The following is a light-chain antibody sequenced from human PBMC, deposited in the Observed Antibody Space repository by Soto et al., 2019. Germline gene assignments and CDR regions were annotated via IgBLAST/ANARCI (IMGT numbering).Light chain of an antibody. CDR1: QSIGSW. CDR2: KAS. J-gene: IGKJ2*01. CDR3: QQYGSHASAST. V-gene: IGKV1-5*03. Sequence: DIQMTQSPSTLSASEGDRVTITCRASQSIGSWLAWYQQKPGNAPKLLIYKASNLESRVSSRFSGSGSGTEFTLTIASLQPDDSATYYCQQYGSHASASTFGQGTKLEIK.